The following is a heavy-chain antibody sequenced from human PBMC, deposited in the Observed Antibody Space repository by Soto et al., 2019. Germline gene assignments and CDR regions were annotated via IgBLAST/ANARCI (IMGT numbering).Heavy chain of an antibody. V-gene: IGHV3-30-3*01. J-gene: IGHJ6*02. D-gene: IGHD1-26*01. CDR1: GFTFSSYA. Sequence: QVQLVESGGGVVQPGRSLRLSCAASGFTFSSYAMHWVRQAPGKGLEWVAVISYDGSNKYYADSVKGRFTISRDNSKNTLYLQMNSLRAEDTAVYYCARETVGATTALLTRIYYYYGMDVWGQGTTVTVSS. CDR3: ARETVGATTALLTRIYYYYGMDV. CDR2: ISYDGSNK.